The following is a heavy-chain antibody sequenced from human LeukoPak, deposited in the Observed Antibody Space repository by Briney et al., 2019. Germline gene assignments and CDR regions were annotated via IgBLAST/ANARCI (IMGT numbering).Heavy chain of an antibody. CDR2: IDPSGGGT. V-gene: IGHV3-23*01. J-gene: IGHJ3*02. CDR1: GFTFSNYA. Sequence: GGSLRLSCAASGFTFSNYALSWVRQIPGKGLEWVSGIDPSGGGTYYSDSVKGRFAISRDNSKNTLYLQMNSLRAEDTAVYYCAIEDLHDAFDIWGQGTMVTVSS. CDR3: AIEDLHDAFDI. D-gene: IGHD3/OR15-3a*01.